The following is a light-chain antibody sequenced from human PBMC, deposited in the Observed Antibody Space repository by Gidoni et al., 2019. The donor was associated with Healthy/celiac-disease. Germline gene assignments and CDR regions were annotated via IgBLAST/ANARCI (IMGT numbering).Light chain of an antibody. Sequence: SSDLTQDPAVSVALGQTVRITCQGDSLRSYYASWYQQKPGQAPVPVIYGKNNRPSGIPDRCSGSSSGNTASLTITGAQAEDEADYYCNSRDSSGNHVVFGGGTKLTVL. CDR3: NSRDSSGNHVV. J-gene: IGLJ2*01. V-gene: IGLV3-19*01. CDR1: SLRSYY. CDR2: GKN.